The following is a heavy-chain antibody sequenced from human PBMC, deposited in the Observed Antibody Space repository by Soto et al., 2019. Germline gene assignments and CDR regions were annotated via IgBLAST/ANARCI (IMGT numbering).Heavy chain of an antibody. D-gene: IGHD6-13*01. J-gene: IGHJ4*02. CDR1: GGSFSGYY. CDR2: INHSGST. Sequence: QVQLQPWGAGLLKPSETLSLTCAVYGGSFSGYYWSWIRQPPGKGLEWIGEINHSGSTNYNPSLTSQDPISVDTSKNQFSLKLSSVTAAATAVYYCARGGRGYSSGWYGPDRPVKGFPFDYWGQGTLVTVSS. CDR3: ARGGRGYSSGWYGPDRPVKGFPFDY. V-gene: IGHV4-34*01.